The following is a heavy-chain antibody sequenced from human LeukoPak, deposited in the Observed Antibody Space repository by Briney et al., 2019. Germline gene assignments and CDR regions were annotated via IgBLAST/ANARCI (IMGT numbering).Heavy chain of an antibody. CDR1: GFTFSSYA. J-gene: IGHJ6*02. Sequence: PGGSLRHSCAASGFTFSSYAMSWVRQAPGKGPEWVSGIGNSGDRTFYADSVKGRFTISRDNSKNTLYLQMNSLRVEDTALYYCAKGGVWGQGIAVTVSS. CDR3: AKGGV. CDR2: IGNSGDRT. V-gene: IGHV3-23*01.